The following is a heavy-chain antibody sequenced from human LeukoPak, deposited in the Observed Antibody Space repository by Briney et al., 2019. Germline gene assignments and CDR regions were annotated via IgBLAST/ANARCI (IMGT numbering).Heavy chain of an antibody. CDR1: ANTSTSYG. V-gene: IGHV1-18*01. CDR3: ARVSSGTTPSDY. D-gene: IGHD1-7*01. J-gene: IGHJ4*02. Sequence: ASVKVSCKASANTSTSYGISWVRQAPGQGLEWMGWISVYSGNTNYAQKLQGRVTMTTDTSTNTVFMELRRLRSDDTAVYYCARVSSGTTPSDYWGQGTLVTVSS. CDR2: ISVYSGNT.